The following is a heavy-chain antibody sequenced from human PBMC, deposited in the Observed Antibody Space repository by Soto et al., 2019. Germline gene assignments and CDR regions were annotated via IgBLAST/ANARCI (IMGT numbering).Heavy chain of an antibody. CDR3: ARFDSSGYYYDVY. D-gene: IGHD3-22*01. CDR1: GFTFSSYW. J-gene: IGHJ4*02. V-gene: IGHV3-7*01. Sequence: PGGSLRLSCAASGFTFSSYWMSWVRRAPGKGLEWVANIKQDGSEKYYVDSVKGRFTISRDNAKNSLYLQMNSLRAEDAAVYYCARFDSSGYYYDVYWGQGTLVTVSS. CDR2: IKQDGSEK.